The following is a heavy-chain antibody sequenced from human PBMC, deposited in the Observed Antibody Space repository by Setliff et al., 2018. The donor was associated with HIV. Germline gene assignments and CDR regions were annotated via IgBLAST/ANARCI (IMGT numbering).Heavy chain of an antibody. D-gene: IGHD2-21*02. CDR2: ISWNSGNI. Sequence: GGSLRLSCAASGFTFSSYAMHWVRQAPGKGLEWVSGISWNSGNIGYADSVKGRFTLSRDNAKNSLYLQMSSLRAEDTAIYYCARDVPRYSVSGGYLNYWGQGTPVTVSS. V-gene: IGHV3-9*01. J-gene: IGHJ4*02. CDR3: ARDVPRYSVSGGYLNY. CDR1: GFTFSSYA.